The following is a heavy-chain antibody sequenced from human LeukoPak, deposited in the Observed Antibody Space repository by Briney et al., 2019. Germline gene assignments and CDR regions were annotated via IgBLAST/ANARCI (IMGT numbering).Heavy chain of an antibody. CDR1: GFTFGDYA. D-gene: IGHD5-12*01. CDR2: IRSKAYGGTT. V-gene: IGHV3-49*03. Sequence: GGSLRLSCTASGFTFGDYAMSWFRQAPGKGLEWVGFIRSKAYGGTTEYAASVKGRFTISRDDSKSIAYLQMNSLKTEDTAVYFCTRDPGYGGYVVSDYWGQGTLVTVSS. CDR3: TRDPGYGGYVVSDY. J-gene: IGHJ4*02.